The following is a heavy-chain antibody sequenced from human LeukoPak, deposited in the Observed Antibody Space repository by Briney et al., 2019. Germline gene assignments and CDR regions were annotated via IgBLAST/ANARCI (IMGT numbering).Heavy chain of an antibody. V-gene: IGHV3-33*01. Sequence: PGGSLRLSCAASGFTFSSYGMHWVRQAPGKGLEGVAFIWYDGSNKYYADSVKGRFTISRDNSKNTLYLQMNSLRAEDTAVYYCARDGIYSNYYYYGMDVWGQGTTVTVSS. CDR3: ARDGIYSNYYYYGMDV. CDR2: IWYDGSNK. J-gene: IGHJ6*02. D-gene: IGHD4-4*01. CDR1: GFTFSSYG.